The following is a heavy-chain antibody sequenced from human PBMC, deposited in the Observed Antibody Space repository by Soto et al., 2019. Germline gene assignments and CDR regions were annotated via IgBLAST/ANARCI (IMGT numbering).Heavy chain of an antibody. CDR2: ISGSGGST. J-gene: IGHJ6*02. V-gene: IGHV3-23*01. CDR3: AKGWSPNTYYYYYGMDV. CDR1: GFTFSSYA. Sequence: LRLSCAASGFTFSSYAMNWVRQAPGKGLEWVSAISGSGGSTYYADSVKGRFTISRDNSKNTLYLQMNSLRAEDTAVYYCAKGWSPNTYYYYYGMDVWGQGTTVTVSS. D-gene: IGHD2-15*01.